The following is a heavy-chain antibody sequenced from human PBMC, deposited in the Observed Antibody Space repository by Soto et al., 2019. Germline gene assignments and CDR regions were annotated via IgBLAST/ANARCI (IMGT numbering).Heavy chain of an antibody. Sequence: SETLSLTCTVSGGSISSSSYYWGWIRQPPGKGLEWIGSIYYSGSTYYNPSLKSRVTISVDTSKNQFSLKLSSVTAADTAVYYCARDAKPSSSWFDYYYGMDVWGQGTTVTVSS. CDR2: IYYSGST. D-gene: IGHD6-13*01. CDR3: ARDAKPSSSWFDYYYGMDV. CDR1: GGSISSSSYY. V-gene: IGHV4-39*02. J-gene: IGHJ6*02.